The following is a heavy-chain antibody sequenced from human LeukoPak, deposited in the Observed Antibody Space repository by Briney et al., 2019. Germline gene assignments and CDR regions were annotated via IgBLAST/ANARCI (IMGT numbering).Heavy chain of an antibody. D-gene: IGHD2-21*01. Sequence: TSETLSLTCTVSGVSISSYHRIWIRQPPGKGLEWIGYIHYSGSTNYNPSLKSRVTTSVDTSKKQFSLKLRSVTAADTAVYYCARSVSWGLLVRDDAFDIWGQGTMVTVSS. CDR2: IHYSGST. V-gene: IGHV4-59*08. J-gene: IGHJ3*02. CDR1: GVSISSYH. CDR3: ARSVSWGLLVRDDAFDI.